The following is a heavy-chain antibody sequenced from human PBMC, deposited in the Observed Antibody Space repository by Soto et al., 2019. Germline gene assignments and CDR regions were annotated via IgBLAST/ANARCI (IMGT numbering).Heavy chain of an antibody. CDR3: ARALKAPYGPPRKNDAFDI. CDR1: GYTFTSYY. V-gene: IGHV1-46*01. CDR2: INPSGGST. Sequence: ASVKVSCKASGYTFTSYYMHWVRQAPGQGLVWMGIINPSGGSTSYAQKFQGRVTMTRDTSTSTVYMELSSLRSEDTAVYYCARALKAPYGPPRKNDAFDIWGQGTMVTVSS. D-gene: IGHD4-17*01. J-gene: IGHJ3*02.